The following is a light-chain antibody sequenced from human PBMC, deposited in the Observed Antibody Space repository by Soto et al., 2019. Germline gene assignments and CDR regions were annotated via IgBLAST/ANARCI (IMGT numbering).Light chain of an antibody. Sequence: DIVMTQSPDFLAVSLGERATINCKSSQSVLYSANNKDHLAWYQQRPRQPPKLLISWASTRESGVPDRFSGSGSGTDFTLTISSLQAEDVAVYYCQQYNNWPPLTFGGGTKVDIK. J-gene: IGKJ4*01. CDR3: QQYNNWPPLT. CDR2: WAS. V-gene: IGKV4-1*01. CDR1: QSVLYSANNKDH.